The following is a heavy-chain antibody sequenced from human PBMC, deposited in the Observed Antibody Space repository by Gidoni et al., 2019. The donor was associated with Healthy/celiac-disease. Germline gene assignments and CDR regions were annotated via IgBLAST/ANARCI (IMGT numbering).Heavy chain of an antibody. J-gene: IGHJ6*02. Sequence: EVQLVESGGGLVQPGGSLRLYCAASGFTFSSYWMSWVRQAPGKGLEWVANIKQDGSEKYYVDSVKGRFTISRDNAKNSLYLQMNSLRAEDTAVYYCARAVFGVVTKLYYYYYGMDVWGQGTTVTVSS. CDR2: IKQDGSEK. D-gene: IGHD3-3*01. V-gene: IGHV3-7*01. CDR1: GFTFSSYW. CDR3: ARAVFGVVTKLYYYYYGMDV.